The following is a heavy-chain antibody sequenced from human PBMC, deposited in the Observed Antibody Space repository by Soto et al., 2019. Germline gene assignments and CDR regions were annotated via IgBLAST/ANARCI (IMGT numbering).Heavy chain of an antibody. J-gene: IGHJ3*02. CDR3: VSESTVTDAFDI. CDR1: GGSISSYF. CDR2: IYYSGST. V-gene: IGHV4-59*01. Sequence: PSETLSLTSAVSGGSISSYFWSWIRQPPGKGLEWIGYIYYSGSTNYNPSLKSRVTISVDTSKNQFSLKLSSVTAADTAVYYCVSESTVTDAFDIWGQGTMVTVSS. D-gene: IGHD4-17*01.